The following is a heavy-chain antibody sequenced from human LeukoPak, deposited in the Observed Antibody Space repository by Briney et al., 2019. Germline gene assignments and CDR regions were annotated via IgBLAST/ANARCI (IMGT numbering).Heavy chain of an antibody. CDR1: GFTFSSYA. CDR2: ISGSGGST. D-gene: IGHD6-19*01. V-gene: IGHV3-23*01. CDR3: AKDGYSSGWYGY. J-gene: IGHJ4*02. Sequence: GGSLRLSCAASGFTFSSYAMSWVRQAPGKGLDWVSAISGSGGSTYYADSVKGRFTISRDNSKNTLYLQMNSLRAEDTAVYYCAKDGYSSGWYGYRGQGTLVTVSS.